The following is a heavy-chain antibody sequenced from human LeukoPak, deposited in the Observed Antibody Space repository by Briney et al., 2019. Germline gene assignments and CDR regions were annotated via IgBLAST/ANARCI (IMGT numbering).Heavy chain of an antibody. CDR2: IIASVGTT. V-gene: IGHV3-23*01. Sequence: GGSLRLSCAASGFTFSSYAMSWVRQAPGQGLEWVSAIIASVGTTYYADSVKGRFTIARDNSKNTLYLQMNSLRAEDTAVYYCAKSRYSSSWYEDSYYFDCGGQGTLVTVPS. D-gene: IGHD6-13*01. CDR3: AKSRYSSSWYEDSYYFDC. CDR1: GFTFSSYA. J-gene: IGHJ4*02.